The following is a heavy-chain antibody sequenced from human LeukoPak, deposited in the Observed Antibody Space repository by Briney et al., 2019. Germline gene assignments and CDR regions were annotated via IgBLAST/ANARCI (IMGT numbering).Heavy chain of an antibody. CDR1: GFTVSSNY. D-gene: IGHD3-22*01. CDR3: AKLPGSYYYDSSGSAVIWFDP. V-gene: IGHV3-23*01. J-gene: IGHJ5*02. CDR2: ISGSGGST. Sequence: PGGSLRLSCTASGFTVSSNYLTWVRQAPGKGLEWVSAISGSGGSTYYADSVKGRFTISRDNSKNTLYLQMNSLRAEDTAVYYCAKLPGSYYYDSSGSAVIWFDPWGQGTLVTVSS.